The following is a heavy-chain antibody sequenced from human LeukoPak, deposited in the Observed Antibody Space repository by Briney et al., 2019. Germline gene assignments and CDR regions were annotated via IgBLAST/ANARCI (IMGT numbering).Heavy chain of an antibody. CDR3: ARPNTWITEGFDS. Sequence: PSETLSLTCDVSGYSISSGYYWAWIRQSPGKGLEWIASIYNSGSTFYNPSLKSRVALSVDTSKNQFSLKLMSVTAADTAVYYCARPNTWITEGFDSWGQGILVTVPS. D-gene: IGHD3-16*01. CDR1: GYSISSGYY. J-gene: IGHJ5*01. CDR2: IYNSGST. V-gene: IGHV4-38-2*01.